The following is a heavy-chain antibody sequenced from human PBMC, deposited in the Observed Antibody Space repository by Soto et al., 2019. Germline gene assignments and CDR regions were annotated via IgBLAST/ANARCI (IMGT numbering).Heavy chain of an antibody. D-gene: IGHD3-10*01. J-gene: IGHJ4*02. CDR2: INAGNGNT. V-gene: IGHV1-3*01. Sequence: QVQLVQSGAEVKKPGASVKVSCKASGYTFTSYAMRWVRQAPGQRLEWMGWINAGNGNTKYSQKFQGRVTITRDTSASTAYMELSSLRSEDTAVYYCARGLGGSGSYSDYWGQGTLVTVSS. CDR3: ARGLGGSGSYSDY. CDR1: GYTFTSYA.